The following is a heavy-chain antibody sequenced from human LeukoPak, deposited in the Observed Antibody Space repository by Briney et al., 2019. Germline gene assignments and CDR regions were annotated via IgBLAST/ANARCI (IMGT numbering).Heavy chain of an antibody. CDR2: INHSGST. V-gene: IGHV4-34*01. Sequence: SATLSLPCAVYGGSFSSYYWSWIRQPPGKGLEWIGEINHSGSTNYNPSLKSRVTISVDTSKNQFSLQLSSVTAADTAVYYCARGRGDYGDLVYYFDYWGQGTLVTVSS. J-gene: IGHJ4*02. CDR3: ARGRGDYGDLVYYFDY. CDR1: GGSFSSYY. D-gene: IGHD4-17*01.